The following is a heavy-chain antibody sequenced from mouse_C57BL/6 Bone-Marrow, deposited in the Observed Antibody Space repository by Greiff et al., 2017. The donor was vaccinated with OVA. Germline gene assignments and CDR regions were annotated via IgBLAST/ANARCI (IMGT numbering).Heavy chain of an antibody. V-gene: IGHV1-81*01. CDR2: IYPGSGNT. D-gene: IGHD1-3*01. Sequence: QVQLKESGAELVRPGASVKLSCKASGYTFTSYGISWVKQRPGQGLEWIGEIYPGSGNTYYNEKFKGKATLTADKSSSTAYMELSSLTSEDSAVYFCARVGGLRSNYWGQGTTLTVSS. CDR1: GYTFTSYG. CDR3: ARVGGLRSNY. J-gene: IGHJ2*01.